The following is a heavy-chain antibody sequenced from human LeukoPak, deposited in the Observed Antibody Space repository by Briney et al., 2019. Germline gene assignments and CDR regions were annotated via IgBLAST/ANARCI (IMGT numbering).Heavy chain of an antibody. V-gene: IGHV4-39*01. CDR2: IYYSGNT. CDR3: ARSNGDYFAYIDY. D-gene: IGHD4-17*01. Sequence: SGTLSLTCSVSGGSVSSRSCHWGWIRQPPGKGLEWIGSIYYSGNTYYNPSLKSRVTISVDTSKDQFSLKLTSVTAADTAVYYCARSNGDYFAYIDYWGQGTLVTVSS. CDR1: GGSVSSRSCH. J-gene: IGHJ4*02.